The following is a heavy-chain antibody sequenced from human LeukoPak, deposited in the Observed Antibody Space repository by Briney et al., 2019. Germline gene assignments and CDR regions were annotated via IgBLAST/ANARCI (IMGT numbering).Heavy chain of an antibody. Sequence: ASVKVSCTPSGYSFTSYGISWVRQAPGQGLEWMGWISGYNSNGDFAQKLQDRVTMTTDKSTSTAYMELRSLRSDDTAVYYCARDPSGYDFFDYWGQGTLVTVS. CDR2: ISGYNSNG. D-gene: IGHD5-12*01. J-gene: IGHJ4*02. V-gene: IGHV1-18*01. CDR3: ARDPSGYDFFDY. CDR1: GYSFTSYG.